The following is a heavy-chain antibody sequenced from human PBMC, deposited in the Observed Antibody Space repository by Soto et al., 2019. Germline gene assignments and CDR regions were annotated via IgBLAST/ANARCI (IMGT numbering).Heavy chain of an antibody. CDR1: CSSIGSRGFS. Sequence: TLSLNCTVSCSSIGSRGFSWTWIRQHPGKGLEWIGYIYYSGSTYYNPSLKSRVTISVDTSKNQFSLKLSSVTAADTAVYYCARVCGGDCHYGMDVWGQGTKVTVS. CDR2: IYYSGST. V-gene: IGHV4-31*03. CDR3: ARVCGGDCHYGMDV. J-gene: IGHJ6*02. D-gene: IGHD2-21*02.